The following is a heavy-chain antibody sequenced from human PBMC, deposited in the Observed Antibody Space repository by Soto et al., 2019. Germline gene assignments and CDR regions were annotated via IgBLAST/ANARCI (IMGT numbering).Heavy chain of an antibody. V-gene: IGHV3-9*01. Sequence: EVQLEESGGDLVLPGRSLRLSCVASGFTFEDYALHWVRQVPGKGLDWVAGMSWNSGTIGYAESVKGRFTVSRDNAKKTLHLQMHSLRRDDTALYHCKQAAQPFWSGRYFDSWGQGPAVSVSS. CDR2: MSWNSGTI. D-gene: IGHD3-3*01. CDR1: GFTFEDYA. CDR3: KQAAQPFWSGRYFDS. J-gene: IGHJ4*02.